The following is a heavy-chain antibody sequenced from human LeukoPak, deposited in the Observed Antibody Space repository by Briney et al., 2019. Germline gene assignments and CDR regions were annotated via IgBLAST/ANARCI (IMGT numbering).Heavy chain of an antibody. CDR1: GGSFSGYY. CDR3: AVAMSLNPYYYYMDV. Sequence: PSETLSLTCAVYGGSFSGYYWSWIRQPPGKGLEWIGEINHSGSTNCNPSLKSRVTISVDTSKNQFSLKLSSVTAADTAVYYCAVAMSLNPYYYYMDVWGKGTTVTVSS. CDR2: INHSGST. J-gene: IGHJ6*03. V-gene: IGHV4-34*01.